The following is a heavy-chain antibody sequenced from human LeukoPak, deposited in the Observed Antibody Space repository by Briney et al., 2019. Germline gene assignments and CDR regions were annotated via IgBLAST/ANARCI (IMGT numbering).Heavy chain of an antibody. CDR3: AKDRNFWSGYSPDY. CDR2: ISGSGGST. Sequence: EGSLRLSCAASGFTFSSYSMNWVRQAPGKGLEWVSAISGSGGSTYYADSVKGRFTISRDNSKNTLYLQMNSLRAEDTAVYYCAKDRNFWSGYSPDYWGQGTLVTVSS. CDR1: GFTFSSYS. V-gene: IGHV3-23*01. J-gene: IGHJ4*02. D-gene: IGHD3-3*01.